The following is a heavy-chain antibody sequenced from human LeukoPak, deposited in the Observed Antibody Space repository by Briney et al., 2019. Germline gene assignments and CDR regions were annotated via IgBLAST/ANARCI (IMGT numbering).Heavy chain of an antibody. V-gene: IGHV4-31*03. CDR1: GGSISRGGYY. D-gene: IGHD6-6*01. CDR3: ARASLEYSRYGGHVDY. J-gene: IGHJ4*02. Sequence: SQTLSLPCTVSGGSISRGGYYWGWVRQHPRKGLEWVGDIYYSGSTYYNPSLKSRVTISVDTSKNQFSLKLSSVTAADTAVYYCARASLEYSRYGGHVDYWGQGTRVTVSS. CDR2: IYYSGST.